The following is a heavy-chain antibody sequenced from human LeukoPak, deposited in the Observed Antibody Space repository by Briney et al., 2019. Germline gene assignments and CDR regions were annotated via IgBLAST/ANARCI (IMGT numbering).Heavy chain of an antibody. CDR3: ARVPYSGNWFDY. J-gene: IGHJ4*02. CDR1: GFTFCSFW. D-gene: IGHD6-13*01. V-gene: IGHV3-74*01. CDR2: VNGDGSIT. Sequence: GSLSLSCAGSGFTFCSFWMHWLRPAPGQGRVWVSRVNGDGSITSYADSVKGLFTISRDNAKNTLYLQMNSLRAEDTAVYYCARVPYSGNWFDYWGQGTLVTVSS.